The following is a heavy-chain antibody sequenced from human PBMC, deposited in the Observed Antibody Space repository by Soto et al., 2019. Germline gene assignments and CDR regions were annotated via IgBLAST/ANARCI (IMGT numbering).Heavy chain of an antibody. CDR3: ARQRNPGYSSCWHHRNAFDI. D-gene: IGHD6-13*01. J-gene: IGHJ3*02. V-gene: IGHV4-59*08. CDR2: IYYSGST. Sequence: LSLTWTVSGGSISSYYWSWIRQPPGEGLEWIGYIYYSGSTNYNPSLKSRVTISVDTSKNQFSLKLSSVTAADTAVYYCARQRNPGYSSCWHHRNAFDIWGQGTMVTGSS. CDR1: GGSISSYY.